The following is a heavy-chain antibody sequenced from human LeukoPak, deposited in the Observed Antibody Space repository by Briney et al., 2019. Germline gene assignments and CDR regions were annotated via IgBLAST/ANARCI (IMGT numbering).Heavy chain of an antibody. V-gene: IGHV3-33*01. D-gene: IGHD2-2*01. CDR2: TWYDGCNK. CDR1: GFTFSSYG. CDR3: ARGGHCSTTSCSNYDGMDV. J-gene: IGHJ6*02. Sequence: PGGSLRLSCAASGFTFSSYGMHWVRQAPGKGLEWVAATWYDGCNKYYADSVKGRFTISRDNSKNTLFLQMNSLRAEDTAVYFCARGGHCSTTSCSNYDGMDVWGQGTTLTVSS.